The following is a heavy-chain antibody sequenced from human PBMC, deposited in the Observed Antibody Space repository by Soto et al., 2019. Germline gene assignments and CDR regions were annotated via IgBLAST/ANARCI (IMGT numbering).Heavy chain of an antibody. J-gene: IGHJ4*02. CDR2: VIHTGRT. CDR3: ARSPKSRDFPYYFDF. V-gene: IGHV4-34*12. Sequence: SETLSLTCTVYARSFSGYYWRWIRQPPGKGLEWSGEVIHTGRTNYNPSLKGRVTISVDTAQNQFSLNLSSVTAADTAVYYCARSPKSRDFPYYFDFGGQGTQVTVSS. CDR1: ARSFSGYY.